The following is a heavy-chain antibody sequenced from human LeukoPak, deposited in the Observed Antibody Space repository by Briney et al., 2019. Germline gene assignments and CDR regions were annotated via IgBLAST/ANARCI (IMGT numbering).Heavy chain of an antibody. Sequence: GGSLRLSCAASGFIFSTYWMTWVRQAPGKGLEWVANIKQDGGQIYYVDSVKGRFTISRDNARKELYLQMNSLRAEDTAVYYCAKDPRGYSGYDIDYWGQGTLVTVSS. CDR2: IKQDGGQI. V-gene: IGHV3-7*03. D-gene: IGHD5-12*01. CDR1: GFIFSTYW. J-gene: IGHJ4*02. CDR3: AKDPRGYSGYDIDY.